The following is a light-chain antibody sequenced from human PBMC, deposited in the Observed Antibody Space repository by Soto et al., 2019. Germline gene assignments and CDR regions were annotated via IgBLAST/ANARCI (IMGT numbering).Light chain of an antibody. Sequence: ELVLTQSPDTLSLSPGERATLSCRASQSVSSDFLVWYQQKPGQAPRLLIYGASSRATGISDRFSGGGSGTDFILSISRLEPEDFAVYYCQHYDNSPPSVTFGPGTKVDIK. CDR1: QSVSSDF. CDR3: QHYDNSPPSVT. J-gene: IGKJ3*01. CDR2: GAS. V-gene: IGKV3-20*01.